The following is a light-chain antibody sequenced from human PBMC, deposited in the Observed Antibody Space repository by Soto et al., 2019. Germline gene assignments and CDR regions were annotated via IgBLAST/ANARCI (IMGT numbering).Light chain of an antibody. J-gene: IGLJ3*02. Sequence: QSVLTQSPSASASLGASVKLTCTLSSGHRSYAIAWHQQQPEKGPRYLMKVNSDGTHIKGDGIPDRFSGSSSGAERYLTIFSLQSEDEADYYWQTWDTGIGVFGGGTKLTVL. CDR3: QTWDTGIGV. CDR1: SGHRSYA. V-gene: IGLV4-69*02. CDR2: VNSDGTH.